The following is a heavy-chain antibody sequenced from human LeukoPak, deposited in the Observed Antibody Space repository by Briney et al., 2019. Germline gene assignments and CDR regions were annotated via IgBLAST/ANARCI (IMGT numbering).Heavy chain of an antibody. CDR1: GFTSDDYA. Sequence: PGGSLRLSCAASGFTSDDYAMHWVRQAPGKGLEWVSLISWDGGRTYYADSVKGRFTISRDNSKNSLYLQMNSLRAEDTALYYCAKDKFDGSGSYYFDYWGQGTLVTVSS. CDR3: AKDKFDGSGSYYFDY. D-gene: IGHD3-10*01. J-gene: IGHJ4*02. CDR2: ISWDGGRT. V-gene: IGHV3-43D*03.